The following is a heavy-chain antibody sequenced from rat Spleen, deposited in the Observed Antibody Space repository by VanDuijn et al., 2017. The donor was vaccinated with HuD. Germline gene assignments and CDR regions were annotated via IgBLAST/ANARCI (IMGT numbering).Heavy chain of an antibody. D-gene: IGHD1-9*01. V-gene: IGHV5-29*01. J-gene: IGHJ2*01. CDR3: ASTYYGYTSFDY. CDR2: ISYGDSSGHSST. Sequence: EVQLVESDGGLVQPGRSLKLSCAASGFTFSDYYMAWVRQAPTKGLEWVATISYGDSSGHSSTYYRDSVKGRFTISRDNAKSSLYLQMDSLRSEDTATYYCASTYYGYTSFDYWGQGVMVTVSS. CDR1: GFTFSDYY.